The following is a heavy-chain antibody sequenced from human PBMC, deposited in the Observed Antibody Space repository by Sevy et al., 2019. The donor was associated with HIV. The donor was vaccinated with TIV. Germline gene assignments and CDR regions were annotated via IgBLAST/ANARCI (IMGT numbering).Heavy chain of an antibody. CDR3: AKDHSGRYNLNNFDY. Sequence: GGSLRLSCAASGFTFNNYAMSWVRQAPGKGLEWVSSISGSGGSRYYADSVRGRFTISRDNSKNMLYLQINSLRAEDTAVYYCAKDHSGRYNLNNFDYWGQGTLVTVSS. CDR1: GFTFNNYA. V-gene: IGHV3-23*01. D-gene: IGHD1-26*01. CDR2: ISGSGGSR. J-gene: IGHJ4*02.